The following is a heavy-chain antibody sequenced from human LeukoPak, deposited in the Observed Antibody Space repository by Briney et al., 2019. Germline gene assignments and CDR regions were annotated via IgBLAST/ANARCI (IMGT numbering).Heavy chain of an antibody. V-gene: IGHV3-23*01. D-gene: IGHD3-10*01. CDR2: IGAGGVNT. CDR3: AKGDTVFRGGPDY. J-gene: IGHJ4*02. Sequence: PGGSLRLSCAASGFTFSNFVMNWVRQAPGKGLQWVSTIGAGGVNTFYADSVKGRFTIPRDDSQNTLYLQLNSLRAEDTAFYYCAKGDTVFRGGPDYWGQGTLVTVSS. CDR1: GFTFSNFV.